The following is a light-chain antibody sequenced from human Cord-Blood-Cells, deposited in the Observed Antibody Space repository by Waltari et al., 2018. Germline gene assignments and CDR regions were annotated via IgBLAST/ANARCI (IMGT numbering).Light chain of an antibody. CDR2: KDS. CDR1: ALPKKY. J-gene: IGLJ2*01. Sequence: SYELTQPPSVSVSPGQTARNTCSGDALPKKYAYWYQQKPGQAPVLVIYKDSERPSGIPERFSGSSSGTTVTLTISGVQAEDEADYYCQSADSSGTYVVFGGGTKLTVL. V-gene: IGLV3-25*03. CDR3: QSADSSGTYVV.